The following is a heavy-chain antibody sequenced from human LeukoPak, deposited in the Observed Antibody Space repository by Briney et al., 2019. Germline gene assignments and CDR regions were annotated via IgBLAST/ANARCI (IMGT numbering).Heavy chain of an antibody. J-gene: IGHJ3*02. Sequence: SETLSPNCAGYGRSFSGYYWSWLRQPPGKGLEWIGELNHSGSTNYNPFRKRRITISVDTSTTQYSLKLSSVTAADTAVYYCATAGPYYDILTGYSTTRGAFDIWGQGTMVTVSS. D-gene: IGHD3-9*01. CDR3: ATAGPYYDILTGYSTTRGAFDI. CDR2: LNHSGST. CDR1: GRSFSGYY. V-gene: IGHV4-34*01.